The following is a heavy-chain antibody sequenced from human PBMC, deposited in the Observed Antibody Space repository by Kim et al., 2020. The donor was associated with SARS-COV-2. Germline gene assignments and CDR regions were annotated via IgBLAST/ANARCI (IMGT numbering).Heavy chain of an antibody. CDR2: ISGSGGST. CDR1: GFTFSSDA. V-gene: IGHV3-23*01. CDR3: AKGYSAYDFWTRDAFDI. D-gene: IGHD3-3*01. J-gene: IGHJ3*02. Sequence: GGSLRLSCAASGFTFSSDAMSWVRQAPGKGLEWVSAISGSGGSTYYADSVKGRFTISRDNSKNTLYLQMNSLRAEDTAVYYCAKGYSAYDFWTRDAFDIWGQGTMVTVSS.